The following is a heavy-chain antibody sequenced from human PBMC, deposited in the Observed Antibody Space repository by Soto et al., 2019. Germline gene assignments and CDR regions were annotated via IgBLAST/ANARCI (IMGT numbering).Heavy chain of an antibody. CDR3: ARGEYDSSGFPPPRYIALGY. V-gene: IGHV1-69*01. Sequence: QVQLVQSGAEVKKPGSSVKVSCKASGGTFSSYAISWVRQAPGQGLEWMGGIIPIFGTANYAQKFQGRVKVTAGESTSTGFMGLGSLGSGDTAVYYCARGEYDSSGFPPPRYIALGYWGQGTLVTVSS. D-gene: IGHD3-22*01. CDR1: GGTFSSYA. J-gene: IGHJ4*02. CDR2: IIPIFGTA.